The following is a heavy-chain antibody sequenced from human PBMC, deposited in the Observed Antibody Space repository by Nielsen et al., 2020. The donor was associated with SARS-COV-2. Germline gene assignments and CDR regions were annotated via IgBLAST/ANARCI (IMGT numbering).Heavy chain of an antibody. J-gene: IGHJ5*02. CDR1: GGSIYSSNW. D-gene: IGHD3-3*01. CDR3: ARHAKRITIFGVVYDWFDP. CDR2: IHQSGST. Sequence: SETLSLTCAVSGGSIYSSNWWSWVRQPPGKGLEWIGEIHQSGSTNYNSSLKSRVTISLDKSKNQFSLKLSSVTAADTAVYYCARHAKRITIFGVVYDWFDPWGQGTLVAVSS. V-gene: IGHV4-4*02.